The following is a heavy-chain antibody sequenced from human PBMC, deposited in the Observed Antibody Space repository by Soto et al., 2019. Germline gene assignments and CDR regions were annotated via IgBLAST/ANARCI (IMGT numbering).Heavy chain of an antibody. J-gene: IGHJ6*02. D-gene: IGHD3-10*01. CDR1: GYTFTSYG. V-gene: IGHV1-18*01. CDR3: ARERITMVRGVPSNYYYYGMDV. Sequence: ASVKVSCKASGYTFTSYGISWVRQAPGQGLEWMGWISAYNSNTNYAQKLQGRVTMTTDTSTSTAYMELRSLRSDDTAVYYCARERITMVRGVPSNYYYYGMDVWGQGTTVTVSS. CDR2: ISAYNSNT.